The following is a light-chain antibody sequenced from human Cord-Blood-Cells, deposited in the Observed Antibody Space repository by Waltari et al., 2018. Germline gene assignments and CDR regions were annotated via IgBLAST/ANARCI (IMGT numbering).Light chain of an antibody. CDR2: RDS. CDR1: NIGRKN. Sequence: SYELTQPLSVSVAGGQTARTSRGGHNIGRKNVHCYQQKPGQAPVLIIYRDSNRPSGIRERFSGANSGNTATLTMSRAQAGDEADYYCQGWDSSTADWVFGGGTKLTVL. J-gene: IGLJ3*02. V-gene: IGLV3-9*01. CDR3: QGWDSSTADWV.